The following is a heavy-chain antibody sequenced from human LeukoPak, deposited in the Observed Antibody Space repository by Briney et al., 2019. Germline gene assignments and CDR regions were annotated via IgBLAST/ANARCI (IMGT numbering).Heavy chain of an antibody. V-gene: IGHV3-66*01. CDR3: TRDPDG. CDR2: IYSGGDT. CDR1: ELTVLNNN. J-gene: IGHJ4*02. Sequence: GGSLNFSGQALELTVLNNNMGWFGRAPGKGLEWVSVIYSGGDTFHADSVKGRFILSRDISKNTLYLQMNSLRVDDTAVYYCTRDPDGWGQGTLVTVSS.